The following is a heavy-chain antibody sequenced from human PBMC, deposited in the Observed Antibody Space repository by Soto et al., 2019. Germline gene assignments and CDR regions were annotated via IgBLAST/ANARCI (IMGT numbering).Heavy chain of an antibody. CDR1: DGSISSYY. D-gene: IGHD6-13*01. CDR2: IYYSGST. CDR3: ARSKAAAGLYMDV. Sequence: TETLSLTCTVPDGSISSYYCSWIRQPPGKGLEWIGYIYYSGSTNYNPSLKSRVTISVDTSKNQFSLKLSSVTAADTAVYYCARSKAAAGLYMDVWGKGTTVT. J-gene: IGHJ6*03. V-gene: IGHV4-59*01.